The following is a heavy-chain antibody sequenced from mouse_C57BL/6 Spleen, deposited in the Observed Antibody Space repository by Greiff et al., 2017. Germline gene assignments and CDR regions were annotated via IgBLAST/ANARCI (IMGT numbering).Heavy chain of an antibody. CDR2: ISSGSSTI. Sequence: EVQRVESGGGLVKPGGSLKLSCAASGFTFSDYGMHWVRQAPEKGLEWVAYISSGSSTIYYADTVKGRFTISRDNAKNNLFLQMTSLRSEDTAMYYCARGYYGSSHWYFDVWGTGTTVTVSS. V-gene: IGHV5-17*01. CDR1: GFTFSDYG. J-gene: IGHJ1*03. D-gene: IGHD1-1*01. CDR3: ARGYYGSSHWYFDV.